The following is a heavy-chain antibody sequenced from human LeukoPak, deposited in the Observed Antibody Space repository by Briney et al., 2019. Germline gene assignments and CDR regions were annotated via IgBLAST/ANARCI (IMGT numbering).Heavy chain of an antibody. Sequence: GGSLRLSCAASGFTFSSYAMSWVRQAPGEGLEWVSVISGSDGSTYYADSVKGRFTISRDNSKNTLYLQMNSLRAEDTAVYYCATAYSSGWYYFDYWGQGTLVTVSS. V-gene: IGHV3-23*01. CDR1: GFTFSSYA. CDR3: ATAYSSGWYYFDY. CDR2: ISGSDGST. J-gene: IGHJ4*02. D-gene: IGHD6-19*01.